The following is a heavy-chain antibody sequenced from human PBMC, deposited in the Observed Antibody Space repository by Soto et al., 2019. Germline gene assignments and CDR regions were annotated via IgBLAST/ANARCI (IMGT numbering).Heavy chain of an antibody. CDR1: GGSLSGATYS. Sequence: PSETPSLTCGVSGGSLSGATYSWNWIRQTPGKGLEWIGYIFPSGTTYYNPSLRSRVTISIDVSKNQFSLSLRSLTAADTAVYDCARSRELDYWSQGTLVTVSS. V-gene: IGHV4-30-2*01. CDR3: ARSRELDY. CDR2: IFPSGTT. J-gene: IGHJ4*02.